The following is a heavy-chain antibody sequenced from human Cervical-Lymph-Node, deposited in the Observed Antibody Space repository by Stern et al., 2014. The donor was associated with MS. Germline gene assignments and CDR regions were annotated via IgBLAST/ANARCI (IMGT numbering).Heavy chain of an antibody. V-gene: IGHV1-69*01. CDR2: IIPIFGTA. CDR3: ARGGYGDSDNYYYYGMDV. J-gene: IGHJ6*02. CDR1: GGNFSSYA. D-gene: IGHD4-17*01. Sequence: QVQLVQSGAEVKKPGSSVKVSCKASGGNFSSYAISWVRQAPGQGLAWMGGIIPIFGTANYAQKFQGRVTITADESTSTAYMELSSLRSEDTAVYYCARGGYGDSDNYYYYGMDVWGQGTTVTVSS.